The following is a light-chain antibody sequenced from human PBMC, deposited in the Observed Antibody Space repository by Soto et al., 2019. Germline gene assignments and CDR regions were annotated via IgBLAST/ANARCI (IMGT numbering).Light chain of an antibody. Sequence: IVLTQSPDTLTLSPGERATLTYRASQSVSSSYLAWYQQKPGQAPRLLIYGASSRATGIPDRFSGSGSGTDFTLTISRLEPEDFAVYYCQQYGSSPRTFGGGTKVDIK. CDR1: QSVSSSY. CDR2: GAS. J-gene: IGKJ4*01. V-gene: IGKV3-20*01. CDR3: QQYGSSPRT.